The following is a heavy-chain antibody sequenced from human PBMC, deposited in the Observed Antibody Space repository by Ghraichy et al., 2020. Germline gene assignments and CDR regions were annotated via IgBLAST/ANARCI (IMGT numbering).Heavy chain of an antibody. CDR2: IHGGDSST. V-gene: IGHV5-51*01. D-gene: IGHD5-24*01. J-gene: IGHJ5*02. CDR3: ARHPTMSSGGHWFDP. CDR1: GYSFPSYW. Sequence: GESLKISCKGSGYSFPSYWIGWLRQMPGKGLEWMGIIHGGDSSTKYNPSFQGQVTISADKSISTAYLQWTSLRAADTAMYYCARHPTMSSGGHWFDPWGQGTLVTVAS.